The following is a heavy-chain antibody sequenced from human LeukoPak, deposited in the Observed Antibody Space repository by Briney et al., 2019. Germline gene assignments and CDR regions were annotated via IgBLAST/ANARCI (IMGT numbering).Heavy chain of an antibody. D-gene: IGHD3-16*02. CDR1: GYTFTGYY. CDR2: INPNSGGT. Sequence: ASVEVSCKASGYTFTGYYMHWVRQAPGQGLEWMGWINPNSGGTNYAQKFQGKVTMTRDTSISTAYMELSRLRSDDTAVYYCARARGDYVWGSYRYDAFDIWGQGTMVTVSS. V-gene: IGHV1-2*02. J-gene: IGHJ3*02. CDR3: ARARGDYVWGSYRYDAFDI.